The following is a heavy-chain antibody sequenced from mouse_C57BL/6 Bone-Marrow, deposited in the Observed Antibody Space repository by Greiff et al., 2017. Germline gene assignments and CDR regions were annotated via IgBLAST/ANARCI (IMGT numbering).Heavy chain of an antibody. CDR2: IRNKANNHVT. D-gene: IGHD2-3*01. CDR1: GFTFSDAW. Sequence: EVQGVESGGGLVQPGGSMKLSCAASGFTFSDAWMDWVRQAPDKGLEWVAEIRNKANNHVTYYAESVKGRFTISRYDSKSSVYLQMSSLRAEDTGIYYCTMDDGYPPWFAYWGQGTLVTVSA. CDR3: TMDDGYPPWFAY. V-gene: IGHV6-6*01. J-gene: IGHJ3*01.